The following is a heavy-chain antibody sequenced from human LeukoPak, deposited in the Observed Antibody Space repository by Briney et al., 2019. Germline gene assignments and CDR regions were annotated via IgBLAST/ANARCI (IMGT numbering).Heavy chain of an antibody. Sequence: GGSLRLSCAASGFTFSDYAMTWVRQAPGKGLEWVSSIVSSGGSTYYADSVKGRFTISRDNSKNTLYLQMDTLRAEDTAVYLCANTGDIAVTFGYWGQGTLVTVSS. CDR2: IVSSGGST. D-gene: IGHD6-19*01. CDR1: GFTFSDYA. J-gene: IGHJ4*02. V-gene: IGHV3-23*01. CDR3: ANTGDIAVTFGY.